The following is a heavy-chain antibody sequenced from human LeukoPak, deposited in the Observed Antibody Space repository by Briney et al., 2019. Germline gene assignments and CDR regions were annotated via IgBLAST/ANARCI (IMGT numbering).Heavy chain of an antibody. V-gene: IGHV4-34*01. D-gene: IGHD1-26*01. CDR3: ARRVGWFDY. CDR1: GGSFSGYY. J-gene: IGHJ4*02. Sequence: SETLSLTCAVYGGSFSGYYWSWIRQPPGKGLEWIGEINHSGSTNYNPSLKSRVTISVDTSKHKFSLKLSSVTAADTAVYYCARRVGWFDYWGQGTLVTVSS. CDR2: INHSGST.